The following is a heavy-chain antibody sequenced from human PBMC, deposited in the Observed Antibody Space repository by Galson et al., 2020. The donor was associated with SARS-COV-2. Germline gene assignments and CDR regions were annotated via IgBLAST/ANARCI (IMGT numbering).Heavy chain of an antibody. Sequence: GGSLRLSCAASGFSVSSSFMTWVRQAPGRGLEWVSVIYSDGNTYYADTVKGRFTISRDNSKNTVYLQMNSLRAEDTAVYYCARERMAGTIYNYFDYRGQGTLVTVSS. CDR1: GFSVSSSF. CDR3: ARERMAGTIYNYFDY. V-gene: IGHV3-53*01. J-gene: IGHJ4*02. CDR2: IYSDGNT. D-gene: IGHD6-19*01.